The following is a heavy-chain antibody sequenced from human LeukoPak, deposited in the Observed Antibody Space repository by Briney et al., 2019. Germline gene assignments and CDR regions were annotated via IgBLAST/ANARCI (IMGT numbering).Heavy chain of an antibody. V-gene: IGHV3-15*01. D-gene: IGHD3-16*01. CDR3: TTDLQDYDYVWGSYAR. CDR1: GFTFSNAW. Sequence: PGGSLRLSCAVSGFTFSNAWTSWVRQAPGKGLEWGGRCKSKTDGGTTDYAAPVKGRFTISRDDSKNTLYLQMNSLKTEDTAAYYCTTDLQDYDYVWGSYARWGQGTLVTVSS. CDR2: CKSKTDGGTT. J-gene: IGHJ4*02.